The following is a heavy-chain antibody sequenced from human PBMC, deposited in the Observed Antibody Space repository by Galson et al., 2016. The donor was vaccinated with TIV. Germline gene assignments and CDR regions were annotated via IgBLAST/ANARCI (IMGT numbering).Heavy chain of an antibody. CDR1: GYTLSSYS. Sequence: QSGAEVKKPGESLKISCKASGYTLSSYSISWVRQAPGQGLEWMGWISGYNGNKNYAQKFQDRVTMTTDTSTNTAYMEIRSLRSDDTAVYYCSRVPTKTFDFWSGFDNSFCMDVWGKGTTVTVSS. D-gene: IGHD3-3*01. CDR2: ISGYNGNK. J-gene: IGHJ6*04. CDR3: SRVPTKTFDFWSGFDNSFCMDV. V-gene: IGHV1-18*01.